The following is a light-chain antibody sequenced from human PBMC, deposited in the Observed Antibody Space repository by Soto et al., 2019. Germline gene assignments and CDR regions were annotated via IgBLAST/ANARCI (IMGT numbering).Light chain of an antibody. CDR2: DAS. Sequence: EIVLTQSPATLSLSPGERATLSCRASQSVSSYLAWYQQKPGQAPRLLIYDASNRATGIPARFSGSGSGTDFTLTISSLEPEDFAVYYCQQRSNGPLTFGGGTXV. CDR1: QSVSSY. V-gene: IGKV3-11*01. J-gene: IGKJ4*01. CDR3: QQRSNGPLT.